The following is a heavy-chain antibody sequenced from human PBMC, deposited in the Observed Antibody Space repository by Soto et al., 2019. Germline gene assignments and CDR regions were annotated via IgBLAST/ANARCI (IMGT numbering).Heavy chain of an antibody. D-gene: IGHD2-2*01. CDR1: GFTFSDYA. Sequence: EVQLLESGGDLVQPGGPLRLSCAASGFTFSDYAMSWVRQAPGKGLEWVSTISGSGDSTYHADSVKGRFTISRDNSKNMVYLQMNSLGAGDTATYYCAKGGNTNNPYYYYMDVWGKGTTVTVSS. CDR3: AKGGNTNNPYYYYMDV. J-gene: IGHJ6*03. V-gene: IGHV3-23*01. CDR2: ISGSGDST.